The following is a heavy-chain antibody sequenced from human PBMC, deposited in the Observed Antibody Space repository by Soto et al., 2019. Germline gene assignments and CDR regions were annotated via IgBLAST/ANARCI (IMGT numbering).Heavy chain of an antibody. CDR3: TKNSAYALDY. CDR2: MHHIGST. D-gene: IGHD5-12*01. J-gene: IGHJ4*02. CDR1: GGSITNNNW. Sequence: PSETLSLTCDVSGGSITNNNWWSGVRQPPGEGLEWIGEMHHIGSTNYNPSLNSRVTMSVDTSKNQFFLKLNSVTAADTAVYYCTKNSAYALDYWGQGTRVTVSS. V-gene: IGHV4-4*02.